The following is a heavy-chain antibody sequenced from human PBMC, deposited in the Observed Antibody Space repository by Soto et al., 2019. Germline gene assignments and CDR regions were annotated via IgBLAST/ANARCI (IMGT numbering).Heavy chain of an antibody. CDR2: IAVGSGHT. CDR1: GFTFTSSA. CDR3: AADAAAWQQLVPSDF. J-gene: IGHJ4*02. Sequence: GASVKVSCKASGFTFTSSAVQWVRQARGQRLEWIGWIAVGSGHTNYAQKFQGRVTITRDMPTTTVDLELSSLRSEDTAVYYCAADAAAWQQLVPSDFWGQGTLVTVSS. D-gene: IGHD6-13*01. V-gene: IGHV1-58*01.